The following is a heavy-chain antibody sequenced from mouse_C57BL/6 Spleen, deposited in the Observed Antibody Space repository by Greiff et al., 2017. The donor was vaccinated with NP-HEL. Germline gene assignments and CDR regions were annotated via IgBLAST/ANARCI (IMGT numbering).Heavy chain of an antibody. CDR3: AREGLQFAY. CDR1: GFTFSSYA. J-gene: IGHJ3*01. Sequence: DVHLVESGGGLVKPGGSLKLSCAASGFTFSSYAMSWVRQTPEKRLEWVATISDGGSYTYYPDNVKGRFTISRDNAKNNLYLQMSHLKSEDTAMYYCAREGLQFAYWGQGTLVTVSA. CDR2: ISDGGSYT. V-gene: IGHV5-4*01. D-gene: IGHD2-13*01.